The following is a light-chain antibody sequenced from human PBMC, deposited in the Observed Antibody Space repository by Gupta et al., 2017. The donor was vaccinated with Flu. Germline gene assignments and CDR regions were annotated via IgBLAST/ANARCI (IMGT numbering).Light chain of an antibody. Sequence: GQSVTISCTGPSSDVGGYNYVSWYQLHPGKAPKLIIYEVNKRPSGVPDRFSGSKSGNTASLTVSGLLAEDEADYYCCSYGGSKFFGGGTKLTVL. V-gene: IGLV2-8*01. CDR3: CSYGGSKF. CDR2: EVN. CDR1: SSDVGGYNY. J-gene: IGLJ2*01.